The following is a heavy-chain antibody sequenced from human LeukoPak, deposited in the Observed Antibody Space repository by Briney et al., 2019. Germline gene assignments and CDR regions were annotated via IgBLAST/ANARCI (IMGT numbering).Heavy chain of an antibody. J-gene: IGHJ4*02. D-gene: IGHD3-3*01. CDR3: AKAGYDFWSGYFSF. CDR2: ISWNSGSI. Sequence: GGSLRLSCAASGFTFDDYAMHWVRQALGKGLEWVSGISWNSGSIGYADSVKGRFTISRDNAKNSLYLQMNSLRAEDTALYYCAKAGYDFWSGYFSFWGQGTLVTVSS. V-gene: IGHV3-9*01. CDR1: GFTFDDYA.